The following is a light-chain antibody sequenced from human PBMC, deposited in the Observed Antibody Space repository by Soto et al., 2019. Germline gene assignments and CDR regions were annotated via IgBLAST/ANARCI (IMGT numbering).Light chain of an antibody. V-gene: IGKV3-20*01. CDR1: QIISSNY. CDR2: GAS. CDR3: QQYGTSPGT. J-gene: IGKJ1*01. Sequence: EIVLTQSPGTLSLSPGERATLSCRASQIISSNYLGWYQQKPGQAPRLLMYGASSRATGIPDRFSGSGSGTDFTLTISRLEPEDFAVYYCQQYGTSPGTFGQGTKVEIK.